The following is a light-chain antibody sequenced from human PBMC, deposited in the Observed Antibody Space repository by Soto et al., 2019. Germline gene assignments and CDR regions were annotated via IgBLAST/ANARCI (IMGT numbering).Light chain of an antibody. Sequence: DLQITRSPSSLSASVRHRVTITSRASQGIRNDLGWYQQKPGQPPKRLIYAASSLHSGVPSRFRGSGFGTEFTLTLSSLQPEDFATYYCLQHNSYPLTFGGGTKVDIK. CDR2: AAS. J-gene: IGKJ4*01. CDR1: QGIRND. CDR3: LQHNSYPLT. V-gene: IGKV1-17*01.